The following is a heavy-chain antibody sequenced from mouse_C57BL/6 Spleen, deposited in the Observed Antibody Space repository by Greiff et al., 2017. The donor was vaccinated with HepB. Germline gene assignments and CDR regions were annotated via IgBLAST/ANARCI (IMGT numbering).Heavy chain of an antibody. CDR1: GFTFSDYG. CDR2: ISSGSSTI. CDR3: ARDELTGVYYAMDY. Sequence: EVQRVESGGGLVKPGGSLKLSCAASGFTFSDYGMHWVRQAPEKGLEWVAYISSGSSTIYYADTVKGRFTISRDNAKNTLFLQMTSLRSEDTAMYYCARDELTGVYYAMDYWGQGTSVTVSS. D-gene: IGHD4-1*01. J-gene: IGHJ4*01. V-gene: IGHV5-17*01.